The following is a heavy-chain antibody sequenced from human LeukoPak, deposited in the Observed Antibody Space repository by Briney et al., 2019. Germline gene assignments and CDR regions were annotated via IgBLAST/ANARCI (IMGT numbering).Heavy chain of an antibody. CDR1: GFTFTNYW. V-gene: IGHV3-7*01. Sequence: AGSLRLSCVASGFTFTNYWMTWVRQAPGKGLEWVANIKEDGSEKNYADSVKGRFTISRDNAKNSLYLQMNSLRGEDTAVYYCARARYSDFWGQGTLVTVSS. CDR2: IKEDGSEK. CDR3: ARARYSDF. J-gene: IGHJ4*02.